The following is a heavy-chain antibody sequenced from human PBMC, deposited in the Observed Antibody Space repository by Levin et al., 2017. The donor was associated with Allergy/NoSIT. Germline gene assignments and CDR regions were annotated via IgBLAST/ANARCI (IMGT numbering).Heavy chain of an antibody. V-gene: IGHV1-69*02. CDR1: GGTFSSYT. J-gene: IGHJ4*02. D-gene: IGHD2-2*01. Sequence: ASVKVSCKASGGTFSSYTISWVRQAPGQGLEWMGRIIPILGIANYAQKFQGRVTITADKSTSTAYMELSSLRSEDTAVYYCARGYCSSTSCYGGGQDYWGQGTLVTVSS. CDR2: IIPILGIA. CDR3: ARGYCSSTSCYGGGQDY.